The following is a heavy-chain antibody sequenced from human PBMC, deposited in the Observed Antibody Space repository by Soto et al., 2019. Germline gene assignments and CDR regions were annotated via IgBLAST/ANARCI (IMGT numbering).Heavy chain of an antibody. CDR2: INHSGST. CDR3: ARGHSKKDDRRKYNWFDP. CDR1: GGSFSGYY. D-gene: IGHD1-1*01. J-gene: IGHJ5*02. V-gene: IGHV4-34*01. Sequence: QVQLQQWGAGLLKPSETLSLTCAVYGGSFSGYYWSWIRQPPGKGLEWIGEINHSGSTNYNPSLKSPVTITVDTSKNQFSMKMSFVTAADTAVYYCARGHSKKDDRRKYNWFDPWGQGTLVTVSS.